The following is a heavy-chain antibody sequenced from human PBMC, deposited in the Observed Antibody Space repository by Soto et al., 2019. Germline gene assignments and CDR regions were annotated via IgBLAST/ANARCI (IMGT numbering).Heavy chain of an antibody. CDR1: GYTFIGYY. V-gene: IGHV1-2*04. D-gene: IGHD3-10*01. Sequence: ASVKVSCKASGYTFIGYYIHWVRQAPGQGLEWMGWINPNSGGTNYAQRFQGWVTMTRNRSISTAYMELSRLKSDDTAVYYCARVGGGLASLGYYGMDVWGQGTTVTVSS. CDR3: ARVGGGLASLGYYGMDV. J-gene: IGHJ6*02. CDR2: INPNSGGT.